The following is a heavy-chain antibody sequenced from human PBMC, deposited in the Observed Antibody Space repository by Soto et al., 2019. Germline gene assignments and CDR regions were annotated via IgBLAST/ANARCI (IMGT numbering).Heavy chain of an antibody. D-gene: IGHD3-10*01. CDR2: TVPVFDTS. J-gene: IGHJ3*01. CDR3: ARGVSNSGAYYTGPSAYDL. V-gene: IGHV1-69*06. CDR1: GGTFNGYG. Sequence: QVQLVQSGAVVKKPGSSVEVSCKASGGTFNGYGISWVRQAPGQGLEWMGGTVPVFDTSKYAPIFQGRVTITADKSTSTAYMELSSVRSEDTAIYFCARGVSNSGAYYTGPSAYDLWGQGTLVIVSS.